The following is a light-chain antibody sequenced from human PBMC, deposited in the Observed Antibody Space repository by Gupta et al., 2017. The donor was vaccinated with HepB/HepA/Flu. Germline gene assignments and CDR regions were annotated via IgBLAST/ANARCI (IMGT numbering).Light chain of an antibody. Sequence: QSALPQPASVSGSPGQSITISCTGTSSDVGGYNYVSWYQQHPGRAPKLMIYDVNNRPSGVSDRFSGSKSGNTASLTIXGXQAEEEXDYYCSSYTGSSTRVVFGGGTKLTVL. V-gene: IGLV2-14*03. CDR3: SSYTGSSTRVV. CDR1: SSDVGGYNY. J-gene: IGLJ2*01. CDR2: DVN.